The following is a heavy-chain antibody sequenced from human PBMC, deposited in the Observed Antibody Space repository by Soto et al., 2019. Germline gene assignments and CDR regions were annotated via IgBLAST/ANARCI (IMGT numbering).Heavy chain of an antibody. Sequence: SCSASGFTFWTYAMSWVRQAPGKGLEWVSVISGTGGGTSYADSVKGRFTISRDNSKNTLYLQMNSLGVEDTAVYYCARHPPPGYYYDSSGYYGYFQHWGQGTPVTVSS. D-gene: IGHD3-22*01. CDR3: ARHPPPGYYYDSSGYYGYFQH. V-gene: IGHV3-23*01. CDR1: GFTFWTYA. CDR2: ISGTGGGT. J-gene: IGHJ1*01.